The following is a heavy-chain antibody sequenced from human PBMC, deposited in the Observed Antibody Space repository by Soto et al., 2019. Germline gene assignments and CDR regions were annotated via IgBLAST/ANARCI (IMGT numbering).Heavy chain of an antibody. J-gene: IGHJ6*02. V-gene: IGHV1-69*12. Sequence: QVQLVQSGAEVKKPGSSVKVSCKASGGTFSSYAISWVRQAPGQGLEWMGGIIPIFGTANYAQKFQGRVTITADDSTSTAYMERSSLRSEDTAVYYCATVDTAMVYYYYGMDVWGQGITVTVSS. CDR2: IIPIFGTA. D-gene: IGHD5-18*01. CDR3: ATVDTAMVYYYYGMDV. CDR1: GGTFSSYA.